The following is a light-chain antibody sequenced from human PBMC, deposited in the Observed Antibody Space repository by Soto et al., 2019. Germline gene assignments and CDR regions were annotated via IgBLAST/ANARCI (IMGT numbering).Light chain of an antibody. Sequence: EIVLTQSPATLSLSPGERATLSCRASQRVSSYLAWYQQKPGQAPRLLIYDASNRATGIPARVSGSGSGTDFTLTTSSLEPEDFAVYYCQQRSKWPPHPFGGGTKVEIK. CDR2: DAS. CDR1: QRVSSY. V-gene: IGKV3-11*01. CDR3: QQRSKWPPHP. J-gene: IGKJ4*01.